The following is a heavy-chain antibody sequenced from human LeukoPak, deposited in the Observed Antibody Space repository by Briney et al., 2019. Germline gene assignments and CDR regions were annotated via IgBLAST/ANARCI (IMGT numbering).Heavy chain of an antibody. CDR1: GDSISNSHYY. Sequence: PSETLSLTCTVSGDSISNSHYYWAWIRQPPGKGLEWIGNIFYTGSTNYNASLKSRVTISVDSSENQFSLRLSSVTAADTAVYYCAGTYYYDSGNDQRHHNYFDPWGQGTLVTVSS. D-gene: IGHD3-22*01. CDR2: IFYTGST. J-gene: IGHJ5*02. V-gene: IGHV4-39*01. CDR3: AGTYYYDSGNDQRHHNYFDP.